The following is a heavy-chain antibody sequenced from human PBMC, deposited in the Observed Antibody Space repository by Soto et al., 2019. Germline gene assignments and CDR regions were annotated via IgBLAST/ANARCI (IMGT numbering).Heavy chain of an antibody. CDR3: ARLGGFYQSLDS. J-gene: IGHJ5*01. CDR2: IYYTGTT. Sequence: PSETLSLTCTVSGGSISSYHWSWIRQPPGKGLEWIGYIYYTGTTTYNPSIKSRVTISVDSSKNQFSLNLTSVSAADTAVYYCARLGGFYQSLDSWGQGTLVTVS. D-gene: IGHD3-22*01. CDR1: GGSISSYH. V-gene: IGHV4-59*08.